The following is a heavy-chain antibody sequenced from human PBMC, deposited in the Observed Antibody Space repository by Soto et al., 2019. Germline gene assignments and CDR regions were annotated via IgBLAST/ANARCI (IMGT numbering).Heavy chain of an antibody. V-gene: IGHV4-59*08. CDR1: GGSISSYY. D-gene: IGHD5-18*01. CDR3: ARVKDTYYYYYYMDV. CDR2: IYYSGST. Sequence: SETLSLTCTVSGGSISSYYWSWIRQPPGKGLEWIGYIYYSGSTNYNPSLKSRVTISVDTSKNQFSLKLSSVTAADTAVYYCARVKDTYYYYYYMDVWGKGTTVTVSS. J-gene: IGHJ6*03.